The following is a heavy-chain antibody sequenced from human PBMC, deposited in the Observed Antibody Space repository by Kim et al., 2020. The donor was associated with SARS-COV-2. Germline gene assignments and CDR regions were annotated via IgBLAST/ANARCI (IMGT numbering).Heavy chain of an antibody. Sequence: GGSLRLSCAASGFTFSSYAMHWVRQAPGKGLEWVAVISYDGSNKYYVDSVKGRFTISRDNSKNTLYLQMNSLRAEDTAVYYCASPFQIIAENWFDPWGQGTLVTVSS. V-gene: IGHV3-30*04. CDR3: ASPFQIIAENWFDP. CDR2: ISYDGSNK. CDR1: GFTFSSYA. J-gene: IGHJ5*02. D-gene: IGHD2-15*01.